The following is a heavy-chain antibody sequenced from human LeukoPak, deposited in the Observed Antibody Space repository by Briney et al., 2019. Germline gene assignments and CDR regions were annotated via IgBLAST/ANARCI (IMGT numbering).Heavy chain of an antibody. V-gene: IGHV3-7*05. D-gene: IGHD6-19*01. CDR3: ARVGTSGFDY. J-gene: IGHJ4*02. CDR1: GFIFSSYW. Sequence: GGSLRLSCAGSGFIFSSYWMSWVRQAPGKGLEWVANINQDGSVKNYLGSVKGRFTISRDNAKNSLSLQMNSLRAEDTAVFYCARVGTSGFDYWGQGILVTVSS. CDR2: INQDGSVK.